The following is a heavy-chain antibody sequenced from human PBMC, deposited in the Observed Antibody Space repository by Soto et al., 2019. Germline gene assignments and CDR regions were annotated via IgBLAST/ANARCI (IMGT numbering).Heavy chain of an antibody. CDR3: ARELERVFDY. J-gene: IGHJ4*02. Sequence: GGSLRLSCAASGFDFSTYWMHWVRQVPGKGPVWLSRINSDGSGTGYADAVKGRFTISRDNSKNTLYLQMNSLRIEDTAVYYCARELERVFDYWGQGTLVTVSS. CDR2: INSDGSGT. D-gene: IGHD1-1*01. CDR1: GFDFSTYW. V-gene: IGHV3-74*01.